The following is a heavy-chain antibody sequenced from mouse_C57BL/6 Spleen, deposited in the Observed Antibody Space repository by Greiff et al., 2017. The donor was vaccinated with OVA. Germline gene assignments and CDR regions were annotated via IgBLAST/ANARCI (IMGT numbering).Heavy chain of an antibody. CDR1: GFNIKDYY. J-gene: IGHJ3*01. Sequence: VQLQQSGAELVKPGASVKLSCTASGFNIKDYYMHWVKQRTEQGLEWIGRIDPEDGETKYAPKFQCKATITADKSSNTAYLQLSSLTSEDTAVYYCATIYYDLAYWGQGTLVTVSA. CDR3: ATIYYDLAY. D-gene: IGHD2-4*01. V-gene: IGHV14-2*01. CDR2: IDPEDGET.